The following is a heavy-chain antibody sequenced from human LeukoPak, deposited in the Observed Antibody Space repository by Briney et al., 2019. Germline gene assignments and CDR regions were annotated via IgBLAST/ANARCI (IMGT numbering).Heavy chain of an antibody. CDR1: GGTFSSYA. Sequence: SVKVSCKASGGTFSSYAISWVRQAPGQGLEWMGGIIPIFGTANYAEKFQGRVTITADTSTDTAYMELSSLRSEDTAVYYCATDSPAVAATFDYWGQGTLVTVSS. V-gene: IGHV1-69*06. CDR3: ATDSPAVAATFDY. J-gene: IGHJ4*02. CDR2: IIPIFGTA. D-gene: IGHD6-19*01.